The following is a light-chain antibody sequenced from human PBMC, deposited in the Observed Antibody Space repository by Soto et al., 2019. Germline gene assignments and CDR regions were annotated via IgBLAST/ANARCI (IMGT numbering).Light chain of an antibody. CDR1: QSLLHSNGYNY. CDR3: MQALQTPA. CDR2: LGS. V-gene: IGKV2-28*01. J-gene: IGKJ4*01. Sequence: DIVMTQSPLSLPVTPGEPASTSCRSSQSLLHSNGYNYLDWYLQKPGQSPQLLIYLGSNRASGVPDRFSGSGSGTDFTLKISRVEAEDVGVYYCMQALQTPAFGGGTKVDIX.